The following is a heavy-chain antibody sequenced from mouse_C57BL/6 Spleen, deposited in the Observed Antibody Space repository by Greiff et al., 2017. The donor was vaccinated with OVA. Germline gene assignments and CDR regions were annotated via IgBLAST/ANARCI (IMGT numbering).Heavy chain of an antibody. CDR1: GFTFSSYA. V-gene: IGHV5-4*01. CDR3: ARDTGYYYFDY. D-gene: IGHD1-2*01. Sequence: EVQRVESGGGLVKPGGSLKLSCAASGFTFSSYAMSWVRQTPEKRLEWVATISDGGSYTYYPDNVKGRFTISRDNAKNNLYLQMSHLKSEDTAMYYCARDTGYYYFDYWGQGTTLTVSS. CDR2: ISDGGSYT. J-gene: IGHJ2*01.